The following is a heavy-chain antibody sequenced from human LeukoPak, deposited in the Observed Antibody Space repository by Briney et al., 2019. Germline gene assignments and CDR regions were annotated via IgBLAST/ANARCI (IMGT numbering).Heavy chain of an antibody. Sequence: GGSLRLSCAASGFTFSSYDMNWVRQAPGKGLEWVAVISYDGSNKYYADSVKGRFTISRDNSKNTLYLQMNSLRAEDTAVYYCARALRFLEWPSYVFDIWGQGTMVTVSS. CDR2: ISYDGSNK. J-gene: IGHJ3*02. CDR3: ARALRFLEWPSYVFDI. CDR1: GFTFSSYD. D-gene: IGHD3-3*01. V-gene: IGHV3-30-3*01.